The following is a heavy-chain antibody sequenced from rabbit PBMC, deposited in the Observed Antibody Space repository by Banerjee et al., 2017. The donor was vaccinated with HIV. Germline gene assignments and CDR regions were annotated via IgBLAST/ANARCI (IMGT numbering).Heavy chain of an antibody. V-gene: IGHV1S40*01. D-gene: IGHD6-1*01. CDR3: ARQYDYGYGTFSL. Sequence: QSLEESGGDLVKPGASLTLTCTASGFSFSSYWMCWVRQAPGKGLEWIACIGSGSSGTTYYASWAKGRFTISKTSSTTVTLQMTSLTAADTATYFCARQYDYGYGTFSLWGQGTLVTVS. CDR2: IGSGSSGTT. J-gene: IGHJ4*01. CDR1: GFSFSSYW.